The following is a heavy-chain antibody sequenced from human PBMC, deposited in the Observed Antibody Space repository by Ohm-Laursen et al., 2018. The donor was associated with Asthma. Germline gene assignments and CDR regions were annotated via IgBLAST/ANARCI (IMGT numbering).Heavy chain of an antibody. CDR3: VREDFDWPPGYCDY. V-gene: IGHV4-31*11. Sequence: TLSLTCGVSGDSISSGDHYWSWIRQHPGKGLEWIGYIYYSGSTYYNPSLKSRVTISIDTSKNQFSLKLSSVTAADTAVYYCVREDFDWPPGYCDYWGQGTLVTVSS. J-gene: IGHJ4*02. D-gene: IGHD3-9*01. CDR2: IYYSGST. CDR1: GDSISSGDHY.